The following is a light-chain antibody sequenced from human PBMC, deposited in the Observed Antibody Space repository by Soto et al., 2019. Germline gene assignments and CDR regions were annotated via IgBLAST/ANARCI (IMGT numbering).Light chain of an antibody. J-gene: IGLJ3*02. Sequence: QSALTQPASVSGSPGQSITISCTGTSSDVGAYNYVSWFQQHPGKAPKLTIFQVRNRPSGVSDRFSGSKSDNTASLTISGLQAEDEADYYCTSFTTTSTWLFGGGTKLTVL. CDR3: TSFTTTSTWL. CDR2: QVR. V-gene: IGLV2-14*01. CDR1: SSDVGAYNY.